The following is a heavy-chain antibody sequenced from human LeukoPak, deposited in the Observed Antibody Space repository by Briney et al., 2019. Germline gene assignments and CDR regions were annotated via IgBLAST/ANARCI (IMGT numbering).Heavy chain of an antibody. CDR3: ARERGDDHPSSPGIDY. V-gene: IGHV1-18*01. CDR1: GYTFTSYG. CDR2: ISAYNGNT. Sequence: ASVKVSCKASGYTFTSYGISWVRQAPGQGLEWTGWISAYNGNTNYAQKLQGRVTMTTDTSTSTAYMELRSLRSDDTAVYYCARERGDDHPSSPGIDYWGQGTLVTVSS. J-gene: IGHJ4*02.